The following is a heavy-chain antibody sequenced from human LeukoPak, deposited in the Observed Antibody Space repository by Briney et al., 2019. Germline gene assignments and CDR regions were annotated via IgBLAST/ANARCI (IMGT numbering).Heavy chain of an antibody. D-gene: IGHD3-10*01. CDR1: GFTFSSCS. Sequence: PGGSLRLSCAASGFTFSSCSMNWVRQAPGKGLEWVSSISSSSSYIYYADSVKGRFTISRDNAKNSLYLRMNSLRAEDTAVYYCARDGRIRGAFDIWGQGTMVTVSS. CDR2: ISSSSSYI. CDR3: ARDGRIRGAFDI. J-gene: IGHJ3*02. V-gene: IGHV3-21*01.